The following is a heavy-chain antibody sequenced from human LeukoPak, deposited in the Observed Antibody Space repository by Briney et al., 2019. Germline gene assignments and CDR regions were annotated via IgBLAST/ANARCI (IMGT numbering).Heavy chain of an antibody. CDR3: ARDTLGEGEDANYAVYYFDY. Sequence: PGGSLRLSCAASGFTFSSYGMHWVRQAPGKGLEWVAVISYDGSNKYYADSVKGRFTISRDNGKNSLDLQMNSLRADDTAVYYCARDTLGEGEDANYAVYYFDYWGQGTVVTVSP. V-gene: IGHV3-30*03. CDR2: ISYDGSNK. CDR1: GFTFSSYG. D-gene: IGHD4/OR15-4a*01. J-gene: IGHJ4*02.